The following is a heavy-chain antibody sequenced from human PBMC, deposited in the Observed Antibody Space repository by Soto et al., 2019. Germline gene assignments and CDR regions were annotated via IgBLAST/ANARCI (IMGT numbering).Heavy chain of an antibody. V-gene: IGHV3-48*02. J-gene: IGHJ4*02. Sequence: EVLLVESGGGLVQSGGSLRLSCAASTSTFSRYGMNWVRQAPGKGLEWISFISPSAVTIYYADSVRGRFTISRDNAKNSLFLQMNTLGDDDTAVYYCVRGGTTVATIGDHLGQGTLVTVSS. D-gene: IGHD4-17*01. CDR2: ISPSAVTI. CDR1: TSTFSRYG. CDR3: VRGGTTVATIGDH.